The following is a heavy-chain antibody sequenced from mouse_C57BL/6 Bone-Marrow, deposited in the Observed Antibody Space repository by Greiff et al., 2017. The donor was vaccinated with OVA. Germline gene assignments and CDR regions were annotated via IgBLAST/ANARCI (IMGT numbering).Heavy chain of an antibody. J-gene: IGHJ1*03. CDR1: GFTFSDFY. D-gene: IGHD2-5*01. V-gene: IGHV7-1*01. Sequence: EVMLVESGGGLVQSGRSLRLSCATSGFTFSDFYMEWVRQAPGKGLEWIAASRNKANDYTTEYSASVKGRFIVSRDTSQSILYLQMNALRAEDTAIYYCARDAKYSNVRAHWYFDVWGTGTTVTVSS. CDR3: ARDAKYSNVRAHWYFDV. CDR2: SRNKANDYTT.